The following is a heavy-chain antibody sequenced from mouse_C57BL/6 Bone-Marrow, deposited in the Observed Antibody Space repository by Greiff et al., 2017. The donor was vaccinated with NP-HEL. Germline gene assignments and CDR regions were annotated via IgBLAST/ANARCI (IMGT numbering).Heavy chain of an antibody. D-gene: IGHD3-3*01. Sequence: EVQLQQSVAELVRPGASVKLSCTASGFNIKNTYMHWVKQTPEQGLQWIGRIGPANGSTKYAPKFQGKATITADTSSTTAYLQLRSLTSEDSAIYYCARGLPLSSALAYWGQGTSVTVSS. CDR3: ARGLPLSSALAY. CDR1: GFNIKNTY. J-gene: IGHJ4*01. V-gene: IGHV14-3*01. CDR2: IGPANGST.